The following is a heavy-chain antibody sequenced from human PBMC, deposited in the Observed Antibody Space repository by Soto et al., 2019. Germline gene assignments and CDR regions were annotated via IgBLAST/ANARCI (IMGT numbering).Heavy chain of an antibody. Sequence: GASVKVSCKASGYTFTKYYLHWVRQAPGHGLEWVGIIGPSSGDTTNAQSFQGRLILTRDTSTSTVYLELSSLTSDDTAVYYCARAAYYYDRSGYYQLEYWGQGTQVTVSS. CDR1: GYTFTKYY. CDR2: IGPSSGDT. J-gene: IGHJ4*02. V-gene: IGHV1-46*01. D-gene: IGHD3-22*01. CDR3: ARAAYYYDRSGYYQLEY.